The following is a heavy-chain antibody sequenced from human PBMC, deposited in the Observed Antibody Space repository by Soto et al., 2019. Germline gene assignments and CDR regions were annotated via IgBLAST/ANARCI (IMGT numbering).Heavy chain of an antibody. D-gene: IGHD6-13*01. CDR3: ARDIPGIAAAGTRLDAFDI. CDR2: IYYSGST. Sequence: LTCTVSGDSGGFISSSSYHWGWIRQPPGKGLEWIGNIYYSGSTYYNPSLKSRVTISVDTSKSQFSLKLSSVTAADTAVYYCARDIPGIAAAGTRLDAFDIWGQGTMVTVSS. J-gene: IGHJ3*02. CDR1: GDSGGFISSSSYH. V-gene: IGHV4-39*07.